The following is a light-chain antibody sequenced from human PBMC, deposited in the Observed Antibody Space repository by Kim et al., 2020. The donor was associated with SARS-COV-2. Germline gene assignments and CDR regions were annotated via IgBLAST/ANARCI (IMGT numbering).Light chain of an antibody. J-gene: IGLJ2*01. V-gene: IGLV3-27*01. Sequence: SYELTQPSSVSVSPGQTARITCSGDVLAKKYARWFQQKPGQAPALVIYKDSERPSGIPERFSGSSSGTTVTLTISGAQVEDEADYYCYSAADNNRGVFGGGTQLTVL. CDR3: YSAADNNRGV. CDR2: KDS. CDR1: VLAKKY.